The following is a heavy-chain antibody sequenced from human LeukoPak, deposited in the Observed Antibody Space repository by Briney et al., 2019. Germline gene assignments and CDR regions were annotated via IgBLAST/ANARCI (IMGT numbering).Heavy chain of an antibody. CDR2: ISSSSSTI. CDR1: GFIFSSFS. Sequence: PGGSLRLSCAASGFIFSSFSMNWVRQAPGKGLEWISYISSSSSTIYYADSVKGRFTISRDNAKNSLYLQMKSLRAEDTAVYYCAREKVAGTNPLFTRPNYYMDVWGKGTTVTVSS. D-gene: IGHD6-19*01. J-gene: IGHJ6*03. V-gene: IGHV3-48*04. CDR3: AREKVAGTNPLFTRPNYYMDV.